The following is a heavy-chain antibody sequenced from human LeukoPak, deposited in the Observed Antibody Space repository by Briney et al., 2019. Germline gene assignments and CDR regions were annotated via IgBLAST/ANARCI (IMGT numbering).Heavy chain of an antibody. Sequence: GGSLRLSCAASGFSFSSFWMGWVRQTPGKRPEWVANMNIDGSEKYYADSVKGRFSISRDNARNSLYLQMNSLRAEDTAVYYCARETGDYVTNYYYYYGMDVWGQGTTVTVSS. J-gene: IGHJ6*02. D-gene: IGHD4-17*01. CDR3: ARETGDYVTNYYYYYGMDV. CDR1: GFSFSSFW. V-gene: IGHV3-7*01. CDR2: MNIDGSEK.